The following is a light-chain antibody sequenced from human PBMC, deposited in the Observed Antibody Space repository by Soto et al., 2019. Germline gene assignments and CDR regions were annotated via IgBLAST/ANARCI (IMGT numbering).Light chain of an antibody. CDR3: ISYAGSSNV. CDR2: EVN. CDR1: SSDVGGYNY. V-gene: IGLV2-8*01. J-gene: IGLJ1*01. Sequence: QSALTQPPSASGSPGQSVAISCTRTSSDVGGYNYVSWYQQHPGKAPNLMIYEVNKRPSGVPDRFSGSKSGNTASLTVSGLQAEDEADYYCISYAGSSNVFGTGTKVTVL.